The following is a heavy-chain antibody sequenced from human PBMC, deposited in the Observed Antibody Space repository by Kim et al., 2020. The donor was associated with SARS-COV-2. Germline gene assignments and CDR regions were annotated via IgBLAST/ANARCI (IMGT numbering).Heavy chain of an antibody. V-gene: IGHV3-7*01. CDR3: VRDLKG. CDR1: GFTFTTSW. CDR2: ISQDGTLK. J-gene: IGHJ4*02. Sequence: GGSLRLSCAASGFTFTTSWMPWVRQVPGKGLVWVANISQDGTLKSYVNSVRGRFIISRDNAKNSLYLQLNSLSVEDTAVYYCVRDLKGWGQGTLVTVSS.